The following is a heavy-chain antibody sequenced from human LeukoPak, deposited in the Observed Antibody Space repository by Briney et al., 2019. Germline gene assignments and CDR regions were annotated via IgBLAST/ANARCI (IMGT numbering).Heavy chain of an antibody. Sequence: GGSLRLSCAASGFTFSSYAMSWVRQAPGKGLEWVSAISGSGGSTYYADSVKGRFTISRDTSKNTLCLQMYSLRAEDTAVYYCAKAGTGTNMIFDYWGQGTLVTVSS. CDR1: GFTFSSYA. CDR2: ISGSGGST. CDR3: AKAGTGTNMIFDY. V-gene: IGHV3-23*01. D-gene: IGHD1-1*01. J-gene: IGHJ4*02.